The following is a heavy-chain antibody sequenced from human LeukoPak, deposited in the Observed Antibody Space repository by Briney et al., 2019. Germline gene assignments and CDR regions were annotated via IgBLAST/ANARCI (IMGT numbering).Heavy chain of an antibody. J-gene: IGHJ4*02. CDR2: IKQDGSEK. Sequence: GGSLRLSCAASGFTFSSYAMHWVRQAPGKGLEWVANIKQDGSEKYYVDSVKGRFTISRDNAKNSLYLQMSSLRAEDTAVYCCARDTYDSSGYYAHLDYWGQGTLVTVSS. CDR3: ARDTYDSSGYYAHLDY. CDR1: GFTFSSYA. V-gene: IGHV3-7*01. D-gene: IGHD3-22*01.